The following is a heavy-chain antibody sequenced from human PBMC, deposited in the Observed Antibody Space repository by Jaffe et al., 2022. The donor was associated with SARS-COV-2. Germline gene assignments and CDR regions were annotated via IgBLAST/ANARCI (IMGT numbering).Heavy chain of an antibody. Sequence: QVQLQESGPGLVKPSQTLSLTCTVSGGSISSGSYYWSWIRQPAGKGLEWIGRIYTSGSTNYNPSLKSRVTISVDTSKNQFSLKLSSVTAADTAVYYCARDLSRYGGNSGWFDPWGQGTLVTVSS. J-gene: IGHJ5*02. CDR1: GGSISSGSYY. CDR3: ARDLSRYGGNSGWFDP. V-gene: IGHV4-61*02. CDR2: IYTSGST. D-gene: IGHD4-17*01.